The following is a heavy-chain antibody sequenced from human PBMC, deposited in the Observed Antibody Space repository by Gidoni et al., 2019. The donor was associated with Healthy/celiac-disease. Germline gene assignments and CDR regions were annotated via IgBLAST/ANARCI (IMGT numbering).Heavy chain of an antibody. CDR3: TTEKRGFDY. Sequence: EVQLVESGGGLVKPGGSLRLSCAASGFPFSNAWMSWVRQAQGKGTEWVSRIKSKTDGGTTDYAAPVKGRFTISRDDSKNTLYLQMNSLKTEDTAVYYCTTEKRGFDYWGQGTLVTVSS. V-gene: IGHV3-15*01. CDR2: IKSKTDGGTT. J-gene: IGHJ4*02. CDR1: GFPFSNAW.